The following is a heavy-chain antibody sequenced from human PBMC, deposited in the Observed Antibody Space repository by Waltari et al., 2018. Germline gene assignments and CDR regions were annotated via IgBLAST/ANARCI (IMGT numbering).Heavy chain of an antibody. V-gene: IGHV3-74*01. J-gene: IGHJ4*02. D-gene: IGHD2-2*01. CDR2: INSDGSST. CDR1: GFTFSSDW. Sequence: LVQPGESLRLSCAASGFTFSSDWMHWVRQAPGKGLVWVSRINSDGSSTSYADSVKGRFTIYRDNAKNTLYLQMNSLRAEDTAVYYCARDSGYCSSTSCHLLFHYWGQGTLVTVSS. CDR3: ARDSGYCSSTSCHLLFHY.